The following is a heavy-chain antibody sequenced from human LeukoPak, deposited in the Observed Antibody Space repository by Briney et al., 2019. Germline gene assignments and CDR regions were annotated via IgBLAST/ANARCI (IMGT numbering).Heavy chain of an antibody. CDR3: ARGDYGGLGS. Sequence: PSETLSLTCTVSGGSLSGGFTWSWIRQPPGKGLEWIGFIYHSGGTYYNPSLKSRVTISIDTSKNQVSLNLTSVSAADTAMYLCARGDYGGLGSWGQGILVTVSS. D-gene: IGHD4-23*01. J-gene: IGHJ5*02. V-gene: IGHV4-30-2*01. CDR1: GGSLSGGFT. CDR2: IYHSGGT.